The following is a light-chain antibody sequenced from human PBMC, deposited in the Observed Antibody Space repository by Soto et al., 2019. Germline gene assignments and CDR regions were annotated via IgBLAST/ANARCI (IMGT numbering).Light chain of an antibody. J-gene: IGLJ2*01. CDR2: EVS. CDR1: SSDVGGYHY. Sequence: QSALTQPASVSGSPGQSITISCTGTSSDVGGYHYVSWYQQHPGKAPKLMIYEVSNRPSGVSNRVSGSKSGNTASLTIAGLQAEDEADYYCSSYTSSSTLVVCVGGTKLTVL. CDR3: SSYTSSSTLVV. V-gene: IGLV2-14*01.